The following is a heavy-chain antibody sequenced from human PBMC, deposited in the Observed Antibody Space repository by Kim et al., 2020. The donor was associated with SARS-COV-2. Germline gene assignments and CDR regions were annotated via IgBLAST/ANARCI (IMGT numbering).Heavy chain of an antibody. J-gene: IGHJ5*02. D-gene: IGHD4-4*01. CDR2: TYYRAKWYN. CDR1: GDSVSSDSAT. CDR3: ARSGTTITTGCFDP. Sequence: SQTLSLTCAIFGDSVSSDSATWHWIRQSPSGGLEWLGRTYYRAKWYNDYAVSVESRITINPDASKNQFSLQMISVTPEDTAVYYCARSGTTITTGCFDPWGPGTLVTVSP. V-gene: IGHV6-1*01.